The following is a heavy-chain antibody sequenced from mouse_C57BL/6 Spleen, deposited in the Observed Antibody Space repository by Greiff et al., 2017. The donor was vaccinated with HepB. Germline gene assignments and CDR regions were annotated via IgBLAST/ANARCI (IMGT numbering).Heavy chain of an antibody. J-gene: IGHJ2*01. D-gene: IGHD2-3*01. CDR2: ISSGSSTI. Sequence: EVQLVESGGGLVKPGGSLKLSCAASGFTFSDYGMHWVRQAPEKGLEWVAYISSGSSTIYYADTVKGRFTLSRDNAKNTLFLQMTSRRSEDTAMYYCARKDDGYSHFDYWGQGTALTVSS. CDR3: ARKDDGYSHFDY. V-gene: IGHV5-17*01. CDR1: GFTFSDYG.